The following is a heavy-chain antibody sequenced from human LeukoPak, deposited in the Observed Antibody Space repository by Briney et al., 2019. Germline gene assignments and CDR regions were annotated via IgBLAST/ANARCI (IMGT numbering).Heavy chain of an antibody. CDR2: IIPIFGTA. Sequence: ASVKVSCKASGGTFSSYAISWVRQAPGQGLEWMGRIIPIFGTANYAQKFQGRVTITTDESTSTAYMELSSLRSEGTAVYYCATTNMVTSSLDYWGQGTLVTVSS. V-gene: IGHV1-69*05. J-gene: IGHJ4*02. D-gene: IGHD5-18*01. CDR1: GGTFSSYA. CDR3: ATTNMVTSSLDY.